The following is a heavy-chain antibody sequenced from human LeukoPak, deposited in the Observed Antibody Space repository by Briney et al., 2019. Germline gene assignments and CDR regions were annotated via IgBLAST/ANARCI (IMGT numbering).Heavy chain of an antibody. J-gene: IGHJ4*02. CDR2: ISAYNGNT. CDR1: GYTFTSYG. CDR3: ARYCGGDCYKTSPFDY. Sequence: ASVKVSCKAAGYTFTSYGISWVRQAPGQGLEWMGWISAYNGNTNYAQKLQGRVTMTTDTSTSTAYMELRSLRSDDTAVYYCARYCGGDCYKTSPFDYWGQGTLVTVSS. D-gene: IGHD2-21*02. V-gene: IGHV1-18*01.